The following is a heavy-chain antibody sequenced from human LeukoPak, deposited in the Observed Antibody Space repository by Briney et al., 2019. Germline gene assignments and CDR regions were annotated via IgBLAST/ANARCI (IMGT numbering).Heavy chain of an antibody. V-gene: IGHV3-48*02. CDR2: ISSSSRTI. Sequence: GGSLRLSCAASGFTFSTYNMNWVRQAPGKGLVWVSFISSSSRTIYYADSVKGRFTISRDNAKNSLHLQMNSLRDEDTAVYYCASGGYSSGSSYWGQGTLVTVSS. CDR3: ASGGYSSGSSY. J-gene: IGHJ4*02. CDR1: GFTFSTYN. D-gene: IGHD5-18*01.